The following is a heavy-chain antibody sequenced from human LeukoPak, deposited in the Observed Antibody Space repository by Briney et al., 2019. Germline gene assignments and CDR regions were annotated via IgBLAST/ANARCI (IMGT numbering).Heavy chain of an antibody. V-gene: IGHV4-38-2*02. CDR3: AREAAAGSNWFDP. CDR1: GYSISSGHY. D-gene: IGHD6-13*01. CDR2: IYHSGST. J-gene: IGHJ5*02. Sequence: SETLSLTCAVSGYSISSGHYWGWIRQPPGKGLEWIGSIYHSGSTYYNPSLKSRVTISVDTSKNQFSLKLSSVTAADTAVYYCAREAAAGSNWFDPWGQGTLVTVSS.